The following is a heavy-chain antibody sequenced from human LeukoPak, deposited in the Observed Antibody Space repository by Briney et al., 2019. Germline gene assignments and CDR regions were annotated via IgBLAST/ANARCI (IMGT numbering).Heavy chain of an antibody. CDR2: INPNGDST. CDR3: ARVVGGGNFDY. V-gene: IGHV3-64*01. CDR1: GFIFSDYS. D-gene: IGHD2-2*01. Sequence: GGSLRLSCAASGFIFSDYSMHWIRQAPGKGLEYVSAINPNGDSTYYANSVKGRFTISRDNSKDTLYLQMGSLRTEDMAMYYCARVVGGGNFDYWAQGTLVTVSS. J-gene: IGHJ4*02.